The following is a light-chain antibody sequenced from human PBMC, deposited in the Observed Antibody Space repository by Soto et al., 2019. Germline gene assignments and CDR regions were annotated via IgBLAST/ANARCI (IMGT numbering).Light chain of an antibody. J-gene: IGLJ2*01. Sequence: QSVLTQPASVSGSPGQSITISCTGTSSDVGANIFVSWHQQHPGKAPKLMIYDNTKRPSGIPDRFSGSKSGTSATLVIAGLQTGDEADYYCESWDTSLSVVIFGGGTKLTVL. CDR3: ESWDTSLSVVI. V-gene: IGLV2-14*01. CDR2: DNT. CDR1: SSDVGANIF.